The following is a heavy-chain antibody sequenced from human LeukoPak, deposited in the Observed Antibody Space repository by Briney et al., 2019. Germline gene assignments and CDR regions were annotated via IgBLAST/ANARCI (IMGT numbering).Heavy chain of an antibody. CDR2: ISSSSSYI. D-gene: IGHD3-22*01. Sequence: PGGSLRLSCAASGFTFSSYSMNWVRQAPGKGLGWVSSISSSSSYIYYADSVKGRFTISRDNAKNSLYLQMNSLRAEDTAVYYCARDYYDSSGYLGYWGQGTLVTVSS. CDR1: GFTFSSYS. V-gene: IGHV3-21*01. CDR3: ARDYYDSSGYLGY. J-gene: IGHJ4*02.